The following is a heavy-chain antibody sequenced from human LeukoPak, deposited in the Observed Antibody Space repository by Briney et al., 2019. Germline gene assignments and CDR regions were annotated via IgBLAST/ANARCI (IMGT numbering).Heavy chain of an antibody. CDR3: ARESETSGWYDY. CDR1: GFTFSSYG. J-gene: IGHJ4*02. D-gene: IGHD6-19*01. Sequence: GGSLRLSCAASGFTFSSYGMHWVRQAPGKGLEWVAVISYDGSNKYYADSVKGRFTIPRDNTRKSLSLQMSSLRSEDTALYYCARESETSGWYDYWGQGTLVTVSS. CDR2: ISYDGSNK. V-gene: IGHV3-30*03.